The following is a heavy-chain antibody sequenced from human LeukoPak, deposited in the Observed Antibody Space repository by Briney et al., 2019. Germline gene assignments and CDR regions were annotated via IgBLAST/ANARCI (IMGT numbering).Heavy chain of an antibody. CDR3: AREGTYCSRTSCYDSFLDY. CDR1: GDSIRSYY. Sequence: PSETLSLTCIVSGDSIRSYYRSWIRQPAGKGLEWIGRCHTIGSTNYNTPLKTRATIPVEASKNQFSLRLSSVTAADTAVYYCAREGTYCSRTSCYDSFLDYWGQGTLVTVSS. D-gene: IGHD2-2*01. J-gene: IGHJ4*02. CDR2: CHTIGST. V-gene: IGHV4-4*07.